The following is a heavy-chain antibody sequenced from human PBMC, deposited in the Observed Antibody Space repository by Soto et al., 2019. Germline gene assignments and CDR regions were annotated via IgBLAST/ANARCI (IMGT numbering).Heavy chain of an antibody. J-gene: IGHJ4*02. CDR2: ISWKDEK. CDR3: AHRYAVNYYRWYFDS. CDR1: GFSLSTSGAG. Sequence: QITLKESGPTLVQPTQTLTVTCTFSGFSLSTSGAGVGWIRQSPGKAPEWLALISWKDEKRYDPGLNCRLIITEDTSKSQVVLTMTDLDPVHTATYSCAHRYAVNYYRWYFDSRAQATLVTVSS. D-gene: IGHD3-10*01. V-gene: IGHV2-5*01.